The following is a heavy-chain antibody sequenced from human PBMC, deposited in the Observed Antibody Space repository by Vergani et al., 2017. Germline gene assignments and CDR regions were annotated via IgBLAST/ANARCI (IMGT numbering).Heavy chain of an antibody. D-gene: IGHD2-15*01. Sequence: QVQLVQSGAEVKKPGASVKVSCKASGYTFTSYGISWVRQAPGQGLEWMGWISAYNGNTNYAQKLQGRVPMTTDTSKSTAYMELRSLRSDDTAVYYCARVRGYCSGGSCYSADLGDYWGQGTLVTVSS. CDR3: ARVRGYCSGGSCYSADLGDY. CDR2: ISAYNGNT. V-gene: IGHV1-18*04. J-gene: IGHJ4*02. CDR1: GYTFTSYG.